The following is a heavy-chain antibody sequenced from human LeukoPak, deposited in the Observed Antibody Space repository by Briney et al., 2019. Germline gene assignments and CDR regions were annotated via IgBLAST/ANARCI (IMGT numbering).Heavy chain of an antibody. D-gene: IGHD3-10*01. CDR2: IYDSGST. Sequence: MTSETLSLTCTVSGGSISSYYWNWIRQPPGKGLEWIGYIYDSGSTNYNPSLNSRVTISVDTSKNQFSLKLSSVTAADTAVYYCARDMVRGVIGAFDIWGQGTMVTVSS. CDR1: GGSISSYY. J-gene: IGHJ3*02. CDR3: ARDMVRGVIGAFDI. V-gene: IGHV4-59*01.